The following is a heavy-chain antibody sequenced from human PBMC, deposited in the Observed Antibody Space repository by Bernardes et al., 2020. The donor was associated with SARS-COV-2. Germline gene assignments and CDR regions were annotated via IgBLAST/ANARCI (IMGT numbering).Heavy chain of an antibody. CDR1: GGSITNYY. V-gene: IGHV4-4*07. CDR3: AREPPTPDITASGPLYGMDV. J-gene: IGHJ6*02. D-gene: IGHD6-13*01. Sequence: SETLSLTCTVSGGSITNYYWNWIRQPAGEGLEWIGQIHTSGSTNYKSSLKSRVTMSVDTSKNQFSLKLSSVTAADTAVYYCAREPPTPDITASGPLYGMDVWGQGTTVTVSS. CDR2: IHTSGST.